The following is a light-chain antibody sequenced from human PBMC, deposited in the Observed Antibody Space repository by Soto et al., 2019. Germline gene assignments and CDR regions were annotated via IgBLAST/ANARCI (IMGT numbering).Light chain of an antibody. CDR2: DAS. CDR3: QQYNSYRT. CDR1: QTISIW. Sequence: DIQMTQSPATLSASVGDRVTITCRARQTISIWLAWYQQKPGKAPKLLIYDASILESGVPSRFSGSGSGTEFTLTISSLQPDDFATYYCQQYNSYRTFGQRTKVDIK. V-gene: IGKV1-5*01. J-gene: IGKJ1*01.